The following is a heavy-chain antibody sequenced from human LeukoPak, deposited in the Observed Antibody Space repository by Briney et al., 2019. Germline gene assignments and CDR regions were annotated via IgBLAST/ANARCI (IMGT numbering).Heavy chain of an antibody. CDR1: GFTFRHYD. CDR3: ARGPMVRTNLFDY. D-gene: IGHD3-10*01. V-gene: IGHV3-23*01. J-gene: IGHJ4*02. CDR2: MSGSGDGT. Sequence: PGGSLRLSCAASGFTFRHYDMNWVRQAPGKGLEWVSGMSGSGDGTYYADSVKGRFTISRDNAKNTLYLQMNSLRAEDTAVYYCARGPMVRTNLFDYWGQGTLVTVSS.